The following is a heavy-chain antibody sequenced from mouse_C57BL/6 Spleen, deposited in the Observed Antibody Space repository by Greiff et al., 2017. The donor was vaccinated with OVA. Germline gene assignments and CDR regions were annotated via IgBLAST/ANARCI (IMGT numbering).Heavy chain of an antibody. V-gene: IGHV5-4*01. Sequence: EVKVEESGGGLVKPGGSLKLSCAASGFTFSSYAMSWVRQTPEKRLEWVATISDGGSYTYYPDNVKGRFTIFRDNAKNNLYLQMSHLKSEDTAMYYCARDDYGSYYAKDYWGQGTSVTVSS. CDR3: ARDDYGSYYAKDY. CDR1: GFTFSSYA. D-gene: IGHD1-1*01. J-gene: IGHJ4*01. CDR2: ISDGGSYT.